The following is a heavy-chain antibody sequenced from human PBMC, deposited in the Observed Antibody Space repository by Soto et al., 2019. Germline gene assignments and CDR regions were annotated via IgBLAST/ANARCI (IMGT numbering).Heavy chain of an antibody. CDR3: AKSLYYYDSSPLDH. CDR1: GFDFEDYA. V-gene: IGHV3-43D*04. Sequence: VQLVESGGIGVQTGGSLRLSCAAAGFDFEDYAMHWVRQVPWKGLEWVSLTNSDGTDSYYADSVKGRFTISRDNAKTTLYLQMDRLRPEDTALYFCAKSLYYYDSSPLDHWGQGTLVTVSS. CDR2: TNSDGTDS. J-gene: IGHJ4*02. D-gene: IGHD3-22*01.